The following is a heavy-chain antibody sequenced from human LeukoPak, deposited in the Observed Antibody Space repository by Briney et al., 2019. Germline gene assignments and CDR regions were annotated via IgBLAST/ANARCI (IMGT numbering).Heavy chain of an antibody. CDR1: GYSFTSYW. Sequence: GESLPISSTGSGYSFTSYWIGWVRQMPGKGLEWMGIIYPGDSDTRYSPSFQGQVTISADKSISTAYLQWSSLKASDTAMYYCARAPTVVTPGPFDYWGQGALVTVSS. CDR3: ARAPTVVTPGPFDY. V-gene: IGHV5-51*01. J-gene: IGHJ4*02. CDR2: IYPGDSDT. D-gene: IGHD4-23*01.